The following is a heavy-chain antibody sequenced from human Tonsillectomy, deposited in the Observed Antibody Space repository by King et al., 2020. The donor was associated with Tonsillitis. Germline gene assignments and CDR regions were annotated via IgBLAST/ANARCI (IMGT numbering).Heavy chain of an antibody. CDR2: IYYSGST. CDR3: AGGRGTYYFDY. J-gene: IGHJ4*02. D-gene: IGHD1-1*01. CDR1: GGSISSSSYY. Sequence: QLQESGPGLVKPSETLSLTCTVSGGSISSSSYYWGWIRQPPGKGLEWIESIYYSGSTYYNPSLKIRVTISVDTSKKQFSLKLSSVTAADTAVYYCAGGRGTYYFDYWGQGTLVTVSS. V-gene: IGHV4-39*01.